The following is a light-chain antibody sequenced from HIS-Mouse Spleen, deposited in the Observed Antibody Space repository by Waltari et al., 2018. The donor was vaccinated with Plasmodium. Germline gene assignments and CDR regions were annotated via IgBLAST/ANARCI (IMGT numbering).Light chain of an antibody. Sequence: DIQMTQSPSTLPASVGDRVTITCRARQSISSWLAWYQQKPGKAPKLLIYKASSLESGVPSRFSGSGSGTEFTLTISSLQPDDFATYYCQQYNSYSFTFGPGTKVDIK. CDR2: KAS. V-gene: IGKV1-5*03. CDR1: QSISSW. CDR3: QQYNSYSFT. J-gene: IGKJ3*01.